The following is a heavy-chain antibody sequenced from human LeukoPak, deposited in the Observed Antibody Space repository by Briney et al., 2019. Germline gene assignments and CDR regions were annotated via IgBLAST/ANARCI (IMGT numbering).Heavy chain of an antibody. V-gene: IGHV4-59*01. CDR2: IYYSGST. Sequence: PSETLSLTCTVSGGSISSYYWSWIRQPPGKGLEWIGYIYYSGSTNYNPSLKSPVTISVDTSKNQFSLKLSSVTAADTALYYCASMVREVRRAYYFDYWGQGTLVTVSS. CDR1: GGSISSYY. D-gene: IGHD3-10*01. CDR3: ASMVREVRRAYYFDY. J-gene: IGHJ4*02.